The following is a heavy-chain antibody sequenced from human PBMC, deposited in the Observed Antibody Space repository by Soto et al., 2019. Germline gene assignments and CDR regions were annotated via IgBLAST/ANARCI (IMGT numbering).Heavy chain of an antibody. CDR3: ASLPAAYYDILTGYSRAPYYFHY. J-gene: IGHJ4*02. CDR1: GGSISSSSYY. Sequence: SETLSLTCTVSGGSISSSSYYWGWIRQPPGKGLEWIGSIYYSGSTYYNPSLKSRVTISVDTSKNQFSLKLSSVTAADTAVYYCASLPAAYYDILTGYSRAPYYFHYWGQGTLVTVSS. D-gene: IGHD3-9*01. V-gene: IGHV4-39*01. CDR2: IYYSGST.